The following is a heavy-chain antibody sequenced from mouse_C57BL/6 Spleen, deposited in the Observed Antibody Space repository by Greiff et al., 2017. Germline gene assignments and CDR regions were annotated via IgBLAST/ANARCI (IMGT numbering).Heavy chain of an antibody. CDR3: ARGLRYYGSKGAMDY. D-gene: IGHD1-1*01. V-gene: IGHV1-61*01. CDR1: GYTFTSSW. Sequence: QVQLQQPGAELVRPGSSVKLSCKASGYTFTSSWMDWVKQRPGQGLEWIGNIYPSDSETHYNQKFKDKATLTVDKSSSTAYMQLSSLTSEDSAVYYCARGLRYYGSKGAMDYWGQGTSVTVSS. J-gene: IGHJ4*01. CDR2: IYPSDSET.